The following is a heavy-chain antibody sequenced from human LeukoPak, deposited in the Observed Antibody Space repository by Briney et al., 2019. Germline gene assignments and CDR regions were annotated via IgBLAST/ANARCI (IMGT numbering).Heavy chain of an antibody. Sequence: QPGRSLRLSWAASGFTFSSYSMHWVRQAPGKGLEWVAVISYVGSNKYYADSVKGRFTISRDNSKNTLYLQMNSLRAEDTAVYYCARDPGVQYFDYWGQGTLVTVSS. V-gene: IGHV3-30*04. CDR1: GFTFSSYS. CDR2: ISYVGSNK. J-gene: IGHJ4*02. D-gene: IGHD3-10*01. CDR3: ARDPGVQYFDY.